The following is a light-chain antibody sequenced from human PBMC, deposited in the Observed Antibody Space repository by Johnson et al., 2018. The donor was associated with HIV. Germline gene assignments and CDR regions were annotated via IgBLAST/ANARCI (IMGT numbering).Light chain of an antibody. J-gene: IGLJ1*01. CDR3: GTWDSSLSAGGV. Sequence: QSVLTQPPSVSAAPGQKVTISCSGSSSNIRNNYVSWYQQLPGTAPKLLIYDNNKRPSGIPDRFSGSKSGTSATLGITGLQTGDEADYYCGTWDSSLSAGGVFGTVTKVTVL. CDR2: DNN. V-gene: IGLV1-51*01. CDR1: SSNIRNNY.